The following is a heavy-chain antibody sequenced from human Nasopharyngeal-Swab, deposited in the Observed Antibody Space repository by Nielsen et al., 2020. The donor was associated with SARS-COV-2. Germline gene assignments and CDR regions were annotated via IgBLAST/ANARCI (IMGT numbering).Heavy chain of an antibody. CDR1: GFTFSSYS. V-gene: IGHV3-48*01. J-gene: IGHJ4*02. D-gene: IGHD1-14*01. Sequence: GGSLRLSCVASGFTFSSYSMNWVRQAPGKGLEWVSYISSSSSTIYYADSVKGRFTISRDNAKNSLYLQMNSLRVEDTAVYYCARHHGWTFDYWGQGTLVTVSS. CDR2: ISSSSSTI. CDR3: ARHHGWTFDY.